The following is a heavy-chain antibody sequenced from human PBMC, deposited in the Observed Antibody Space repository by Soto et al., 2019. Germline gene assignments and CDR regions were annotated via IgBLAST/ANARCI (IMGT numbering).Heavy chain of an antibody. CDR3: TRHLIVVIPAAHTQGGMDV. Sequence: PGGSLRLSCAASGFTFSSYSMNWVRQAPGKGLEWVGFIRSKAYGGTTEYAASVKGRFTISRDDSKSIAYLQMNSLKTEDTAVYYCTRHLIVVIPAAHTQGGMDVWGQGTTVTVSS. D-gene: IGHD2-2*01. J-gene: IGHJ6*02. CDR2: IRSKAYGGTT. V-gene: IGHV3-49*04. CDR1: GFTFSSYS.